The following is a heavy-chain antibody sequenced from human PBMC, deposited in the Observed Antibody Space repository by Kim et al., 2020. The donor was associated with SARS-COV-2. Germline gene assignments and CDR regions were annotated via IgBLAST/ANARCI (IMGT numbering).Heavy chain of an antibody. CDR2: ISTDAGST. D-gene: IGHD1-7*01. V-gene: IGHV1-18*01. Sequence: ASVKVSCKASGYNFMSYGISWVRQAPGQGLEWMGWISTDAGSTNYADTFQDRVTMTRDTSTNTVYMELRSLRSDDTALYFCARDEAGRNFDSFDYWGQGT. CDR1: GYNFMSYG. CDR3: ARDEAGRNFDSFDY. J-gene: IGHJ4*02.